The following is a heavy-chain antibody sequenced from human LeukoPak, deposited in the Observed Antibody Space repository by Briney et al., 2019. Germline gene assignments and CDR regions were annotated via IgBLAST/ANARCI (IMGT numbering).Heavy chain of an antibody. V-gene: IGHV4-39*07. CDR3: LCSSGWYTDYYYYMDV. CDR2: IYYSGST. CDR1: GGSISSSSYY. D-gene: IGHD6-19*01. Sequence: PSETLSLTCTVSGGSISSSSYYWGWLRQPPGTGLEWIGSIYYSGSTYYNPSLKSRVTISVDTSKNQFSLKLSSVTAADTAVYYCLCSSGWYTDYYYYMDVWGKGTTVTVSS. J-gene: IGHJ6*03.